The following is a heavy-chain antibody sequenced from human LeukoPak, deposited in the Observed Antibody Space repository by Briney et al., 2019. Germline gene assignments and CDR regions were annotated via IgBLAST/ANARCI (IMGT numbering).Heavy chain of an antibody. CDR1: GYSFSCSW. CDR2: IYPGDSDT. V-gene: IGHV5-51*01. CDR3: ARLRGWFEVRAFDV. Sequence: GESLKISCKGSGYSFSCSWIGWVRQMPGKGLEWMGIIYPGDSDTKYSPSFQGQVTISVDKSISTAYLQWSSLKASGTAMYYCARLRGWFEVRAFDVWGQGTMVTVSS. D-gene: IGHD6-19*01. J-gene: IGHJ3*01.